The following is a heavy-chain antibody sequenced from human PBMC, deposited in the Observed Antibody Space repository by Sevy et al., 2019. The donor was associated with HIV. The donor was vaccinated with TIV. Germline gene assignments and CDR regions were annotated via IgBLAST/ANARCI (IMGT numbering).Heavy chain of an antibody. CDR3: AKWTTVTTALFDV. V-gene: IGHV3-23*01. D-gene: IGHD4-4*01. Sequence: GGSLRLSCTASGFSFSSYAMTWVRQAPGKGLEWVSAISGNGGSTYYADSVKGRFTFSRDDSKNTLYLQMNSLRAEDTAVYYCAKWTTVTTALFDVWGKGTTVTVSS. CDR1: GFSFSSYA. J-gene: IGHJ6*04. CDR2: ISGNGGST.